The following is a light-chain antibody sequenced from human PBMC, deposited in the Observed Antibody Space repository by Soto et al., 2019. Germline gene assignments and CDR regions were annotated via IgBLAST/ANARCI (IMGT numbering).Light chain of an antibody. V-gene: IGKV2-30*02. Sequence: DVVMTQSPLSLPVALGQTSSISCRSNQSLVHSDGIAYFSWFQQRPGRSPRRLIYKVSNRGSGVPARFSGSGSGTDFALKISRVEAEDVGVYYCMQGTHWPITFGQGTRLEIK. J-gene: IGKJ5*01. CDR2: KVS. CDR3: MQGTHWPIT. CDR1: QSLVHSDGIAY.